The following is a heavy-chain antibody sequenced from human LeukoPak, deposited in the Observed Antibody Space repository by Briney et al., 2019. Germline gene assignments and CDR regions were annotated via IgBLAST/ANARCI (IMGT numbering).Heavy chain of an antibody. V-gene: IGHV3-11*05. J-gene: IGHJ3*02. Sequence: GGSLRPSCAASGFTFSDYYMSWIRQAPGKGLEWASYISSSSSYTNYADSVKGRFTISRDNAKNSLYLQMNSLRAEDTAVYYCAREGYGDYVYAFDIWGQGTMVTVSS. D-gene: IGHD4-17*01. CDR2: ISSSSSYT. CDR3: AREGYGDYVYAFDI. CDR1: GFTFSDYY.